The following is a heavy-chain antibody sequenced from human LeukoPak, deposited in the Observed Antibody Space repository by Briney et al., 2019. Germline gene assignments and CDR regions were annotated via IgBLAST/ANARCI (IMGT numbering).Heavy chain of an antibody. CDR2: ISASGHAT. D-gene: IGHD1-26*01. CDR1: GFTFSSYA. J-gene: IGHJ4*02. V-gene: IGHV3-23*01. CDR3: AKWPEGATPKFHH. Sequence: GGSLRLSCAASGFTFSSYAMSWVRQAPGKRLEAPGKGLEWVSTISASGHATYYPDSVRGRFTISRDNSKSTLRLQMDSLRAEDSALYYCAKWPEGATPKFHHWGQGTLVTVSS.